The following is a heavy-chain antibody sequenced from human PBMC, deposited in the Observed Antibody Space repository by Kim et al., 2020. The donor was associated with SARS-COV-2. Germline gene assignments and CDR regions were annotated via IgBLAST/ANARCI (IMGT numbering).Heavy chain of an antibody. Sequence: ASVKVSCKASGYTFTGYYMDWVRQAPGQGLEWMGRINPNSGGTNYAQKFQGRVTMTRDTSISTAYMEVSRLRYDDTAVYYCARVPPYYGGYYYGMDVWGQGTTVTVSS. J-gene: IGHJ6*02. CDR2: INPNSGGT. V-gene: IGHV1-2*06. D-gene: IGHD3-22*01. CDR1: GYTFTGYY. CDR3: ARVPPYYGGYYYGMDV.